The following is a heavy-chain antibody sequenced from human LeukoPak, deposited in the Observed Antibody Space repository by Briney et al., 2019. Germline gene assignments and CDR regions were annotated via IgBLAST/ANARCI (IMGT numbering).Heavy chain of an antibody. CDR2: IIHRAHET. CDR1: GFIFSSYG. Sequence: GGSLRLSCAAYGFIFSSYGMAWVRQAPGKGGEWVATIIHRAHETPYADSVVGRFSIFRHNSRSTLALHMSHLRVEDTAVYYCERDPSEYEWQRGWYRDCWGQGSQGTLS. CDR3: ERDPSEYEWQRGWYRDC. V-gene: IGHV3-23*01. D-gene: IGHD1-1*01. J-gene: IGHJ4*02.